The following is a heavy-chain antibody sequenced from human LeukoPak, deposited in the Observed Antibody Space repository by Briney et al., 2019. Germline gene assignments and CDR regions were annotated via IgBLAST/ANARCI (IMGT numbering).Heavy chain of an antibody. CDR1: GFTFSSYG. CDR3: AKAEMGLLGSAFDI. V-gene: IGHV3-30*18. J-gene: IGHJ3*02. D-gene: IGHD5-24*01. Sequence: GGSLRLSCAASGFTFSSYGMHWVRQAPGKGLEWVAVISYDRSNKYYADSVKGRFTISRDNSKNTLYLQMNSLRAEDTAVYYCAKAEMGLLGSAFDIWGQGTMVTVSS. CDR2: ISYDRSNK.